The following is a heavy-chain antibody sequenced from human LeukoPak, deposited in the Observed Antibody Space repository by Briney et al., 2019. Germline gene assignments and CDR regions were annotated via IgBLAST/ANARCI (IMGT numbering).Heavy chain of an antibody. Sequence: PGGSLRLSCAASGFTFDDYAMHWVRQAPGKGLEWVSLISWDGGSTYYADSVKGRFTISRDNSKNSLYLQMNSLRAEDTALYYCAKEGRKFSTGYNLYYFDYWGQGTLVTVSS. D-gene: IGHD3-9*01. CDR3: AKEGRKFSTGYNLYYFDY. V-gene: IGHV3-43D*03. J-gene: IGHJ4*02. CDR1: GFTFDDYA. CDR2: ISWDGGST.